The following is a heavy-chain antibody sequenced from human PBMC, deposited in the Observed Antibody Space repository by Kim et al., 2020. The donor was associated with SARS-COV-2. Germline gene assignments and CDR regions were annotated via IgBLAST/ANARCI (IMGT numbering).Heavy chain of an antibody. J-gene: IGHJ4*02. V-gene: IGHV1-2*02. D-gene: IGHD3-10*01. CDR1: GYTFTGYY. CDR3: ARGTDDGWFGELLLVY. Sequence: ASVKVSCKASGYTFTGYYMHWVRQAPGQGLEWMGWINPNSGGTNYAQKFQGRVTMTRDTSISTAYMELSRLRSDDTAVYYCARGTDDGWFGELLLVYWGQGTLVTVSS. CDR2: INPNSGGT.